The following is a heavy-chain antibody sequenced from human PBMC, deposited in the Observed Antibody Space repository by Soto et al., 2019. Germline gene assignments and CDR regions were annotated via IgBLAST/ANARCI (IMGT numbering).Heavy chain of an antibody. J-gene: IGHJ5*02. V-gene: IGHV4-59*01. CDR2: IFYSGST. CDR3: ARDGKVSGSATHWFDP. Sequence: SETLSLTCTVSGGSISNYYWGWIRQPPGKGLEWIGCIFYSGSTNYSPSLRSRVTISVDTSKNQFSLELSSVTAADTAVYYCARDGKVSGSATHWFDPWGQGTLVTVSS. D-gene: IGHD1-26*01. CDR1: GGSISNYY.